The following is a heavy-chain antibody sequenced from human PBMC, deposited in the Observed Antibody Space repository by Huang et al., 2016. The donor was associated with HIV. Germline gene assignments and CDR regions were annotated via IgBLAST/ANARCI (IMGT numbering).Heavy chain of an antibody. J-gene: IGHJ4*02. CDR1: GFAFSKVW. V-gene: IGHV3-15*01. CDR2: IKTNIEGETR. CDR3: ATWSLTAAGGN. D-gene: IGHD6-13*01. Sequence: EVRLVESGGGLVKPGSSLRVYCESFGFAFSKVWMSCVRKAAGKGWKWVCHIKTNIEGETRDYAAPVKDRCHITRDDLKGIMYLEMNNLKSEDTAIYYCATWSLTAAGGNWGRGTLVTVSS.